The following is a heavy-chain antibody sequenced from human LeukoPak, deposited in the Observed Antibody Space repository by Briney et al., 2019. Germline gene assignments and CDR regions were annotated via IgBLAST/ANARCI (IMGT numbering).Heavy chain of an antibody. CDR1: GFTFSSYA. Sequence: GGSLRLSCSASGFTFSSYAMHWVRQAPGKGLEYVSAISSNGGSTYYADSVKGRFTISRGNSKNTLYLQMSSLRAEDTAVYYCAGGCGYYSPDYWGQGTLVTVSS. CDR3: AGGCGYYSPDY. V-gene: IGHV3-64D*09. D-gene: IGHD3-22*01. J-gene: IGHJ4*02. CDR2: ISSNGGST.